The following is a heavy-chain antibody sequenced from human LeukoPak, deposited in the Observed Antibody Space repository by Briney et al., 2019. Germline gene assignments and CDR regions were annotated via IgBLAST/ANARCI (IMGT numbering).Heavy chain of an antibody. Sequence: GGSLRLSCAASGFTFSSYAMSWVRQAPGKGLEWVSAISGSGGSTYYADSVKGRFTISRDNSKNTLYLQMNSLRAEDTAVYYCARDTWQQLVTDYWGQGTLVTVSS. CDR2: ISGSGGST. J-gene: IGHJ4*02. CDR1: GFTFSSYA. CDR3: ARDTWQQLVTDY. V-gene: IGHV3-23*01. D-gene: IGHD6-13*01.